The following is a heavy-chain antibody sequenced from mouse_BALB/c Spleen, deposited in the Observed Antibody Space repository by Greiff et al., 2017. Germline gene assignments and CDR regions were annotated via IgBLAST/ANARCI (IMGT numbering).Heavy chain of an antibody. V-gene: IGHV5-6*01. CDR1: GFTFSSYG. J-gene: IGHJ4*01. Sequence: EVKLMESGGDLVKPGGSLKLSCAASGFTFSSYGMSWVRQTPDKRLEWVATISSGGSYTYYPDSVKGRFTISRDNAKNTLYLQMSSLKSEDTAMYYCARSPTTVVATDYAMDYWGQGTSVTVSS. CDR3: ARSPTTVVATDYAMDY. CDR2: ISSGGSYT. D-gene: IGHD1-1*01.